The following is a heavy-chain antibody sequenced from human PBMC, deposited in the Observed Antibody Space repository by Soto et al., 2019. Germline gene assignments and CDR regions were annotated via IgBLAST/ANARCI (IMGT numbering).Heavy chain of an antibody. CDR1: GGTLRNYG. CDR3: SRGDATKIVVTTYYGMDV. Sequence: QVQLVQSGAEVTKPGSSVRVSCKASGGTLRNYGISWVRQAPGHGLEWMGGVIPVFGTANYAQKFQGRVTISADESTSTVYMDVTSLRSEDTAVYYCSRGDATKIVVTTYYGMDVWGQGTTVTVAS. V-gene: IGHV1-69*12. D-gene: IGHD4-17*01. CDR2: VIPVFGTA. J-gene: IGHJ6*02.